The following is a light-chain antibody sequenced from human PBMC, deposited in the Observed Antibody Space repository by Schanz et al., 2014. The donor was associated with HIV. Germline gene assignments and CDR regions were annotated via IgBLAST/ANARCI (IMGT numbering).Light chain of an antibody. V-gene: IGKV1-9*01. CDR3: QQYDSYPYT. CDR2: GAS. J-gene: IGKJ2*01. Sequence: DIQMTQSPSSLSAYVGDRVTISCRARQDISIYLNWYQLTPGKPPKLLIYGASTLQSGVPSRFSGSGSGTEFTLTISSLQPADFATYYCQQYDSYPYTFGQGTKLQI. CDR1: QDISIY.